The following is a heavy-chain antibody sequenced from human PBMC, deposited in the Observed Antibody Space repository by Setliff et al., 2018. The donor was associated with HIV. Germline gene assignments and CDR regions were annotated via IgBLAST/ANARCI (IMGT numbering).Heavy chain of an antibody. J-gene: IGHJ4*02. CDR2: IKQDGSDK. CDR3: AREDFYDGSGVQLRAVRLYYLDY. CDR1: GFNFRNYW. D-gene: IGHD3-22*01. V-gene: IGHV3-7*01. Sequence: GGSLRLSCIGSGFNFRNYWMSWVRQAPGKGLEWVANIKQDGSDKNYVDSVKGRFSISRDNAKNSLYLQMDNLRVEDTAVYYCAREDFYDGSGVQLRAVRLYYLDYWSQGTLVTVSS.